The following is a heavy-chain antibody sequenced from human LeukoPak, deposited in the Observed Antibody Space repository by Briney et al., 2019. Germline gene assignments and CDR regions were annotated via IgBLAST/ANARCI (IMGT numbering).Heavy chain of an antibody. J-gene: IGHJ3*02. Sequence: GASVKVSCKASGYTFTSYYMHWVRQAPGQGLEWMGIINPSGGSTSYAQKFQGRVTMTRDTSTSTVYMELSSLRSEDTAVYYCARGRDMVRGVKRQNHDAFDIWGQGTKVTVSS. CDR1: GYTFTSYY. V-gene: IGHV1-46*01. CDR2: INPSGGST. CDR3: ARGRDMVRGVKRQNHDAFDI. D-gene: IGHD3-10*01.